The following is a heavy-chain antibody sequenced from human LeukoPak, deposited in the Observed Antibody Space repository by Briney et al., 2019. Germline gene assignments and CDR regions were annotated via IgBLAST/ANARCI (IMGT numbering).Heavy chain of an antibody. Sequence: ASVKVSCKASGYTFTSYGISWVRQAPGQGLEWMGWISAYNGNTNYAQKFQGRVTMTEDTSTDTAYMELSSLRSEDTAVYYCATLGHGVAGYWGQGTLVTVSS. CDR3: ATLGHGVAGY. D-gene: IGHD6-13*01. V-gene: IGHV1-18*01. J-gene: IGHJ4*02. CDR1: GYTFTSYG. CDR2: ISAYNGNT.